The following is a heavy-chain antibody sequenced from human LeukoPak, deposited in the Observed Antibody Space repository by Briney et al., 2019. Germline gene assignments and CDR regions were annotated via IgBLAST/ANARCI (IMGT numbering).Heavy chain of an antibody. D-gene: IGHD2-2*01. V-gene: IGHV3-66*01. CDR1: GFTFSSYW. CDR2: INRDGPT. CDR3: GRGGYDMYD. J-gene: IGHJ6*02. Sequence: GGSLRLSCAASGFTFSSYWMSCVRQAPGKGLEWVSTINRDGPTFHADSVKGRFTISRDNSRNTLYLQMNSLRAEDTAVYYCGRGGYDMYDWGQGTTVSVSS.